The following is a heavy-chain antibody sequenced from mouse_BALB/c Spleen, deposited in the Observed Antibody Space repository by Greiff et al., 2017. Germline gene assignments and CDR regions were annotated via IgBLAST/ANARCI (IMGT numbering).Heavy chain of an antibody. J-gene: IGHJ2*01. D-gene: IGHD1-1*01. CDR1: GFNIKDTY. CDR3: APYGSRDY. CDR2: IDPANGNT. V-gene: IGHV14-3*02. Sequence: EVQLVESGAELVKPGASVKLSCTASGFNIKDTYMHWVKQRPEQGLEWIGRIDPANGNTKYDPKFQGKATIKADTSSNTAYLQLSSLTSEDTAVYYCAPYGSRDYWGQGTTLTVSS.